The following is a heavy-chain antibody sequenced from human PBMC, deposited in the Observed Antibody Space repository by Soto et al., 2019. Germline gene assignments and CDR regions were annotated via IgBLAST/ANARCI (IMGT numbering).Heavy chain of an antibody. CDR3: VNGDLVIPADIGPF. V-gene: IGHV3-64D*06. Sequence: EVQLVESGGGLVQPGGSLRLSCSASGFTFRTYPMHWVRQAPGKGLEYVSAISSNGGATYYADSVKGRFTISRDNSRNTLFLQMTSLRPEDTAVYHCVNGDLVIPADIGPFWGQGTLVTVSS. CDR2: ISSNGGAT. D-gene: IGHD2-2*01. J-gene: IGHJ4*02. CDR1: GFTFRTYP.